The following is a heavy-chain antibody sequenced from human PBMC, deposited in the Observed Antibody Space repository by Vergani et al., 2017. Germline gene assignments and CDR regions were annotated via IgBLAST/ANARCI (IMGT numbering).Heavy chain of an antibody. J-gene: IGHJ4*02. D-gene: IGHD3-3*01. V-gene: IGHV3-20*04. CDR2: INWNGGST. Sequence: DVHLAESGGGVVQPGRSLRLSCTRSSFKLGDYGMSWVGQAPGKGLEWVSGINWNGGSTGYADSVKGRFTISRDNAKNSLYLQMNSLRAEDTALYYCARERNAYYDFWSGYYTQYYFDYWGQGTLVTVSS. CDR3: ARERNAYYDFWSGYYTQYYFDY. CDR1: SFKLGDYG.